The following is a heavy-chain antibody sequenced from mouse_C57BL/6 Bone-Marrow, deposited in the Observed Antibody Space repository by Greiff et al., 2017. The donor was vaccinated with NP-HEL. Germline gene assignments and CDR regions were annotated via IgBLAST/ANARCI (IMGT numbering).Heavy chain of an antibody. J-gene: IGHJ1*03. V-gene: IGHV10-1*01. Sequence: DAGGGLAQPKGSLKLSCAASGFSFNTYAMNWVRQAPGKGLEWVARIRSKSNNHATYYADSVKDRLTLSRDDPESMPYLQMNNLKSEDTAVYYCVRHKDYYGSSCDWYFDVWGTGTTVTVAS. CDR2: IRSKSNNHAT. CDR1: GFSFNTYA. D-gene: IGHD1-1*01. CDR3: VRHKDYYGSSCDWYFDV.